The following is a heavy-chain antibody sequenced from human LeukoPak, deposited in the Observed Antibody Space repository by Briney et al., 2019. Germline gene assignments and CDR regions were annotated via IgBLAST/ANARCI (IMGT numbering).Heavy chain of an antibody. D-gene: IGHD3-9*01. J-gene: IGHJ3*02. V-gene: IGHV1-46*01. CDR3: AREGKYYDILTGYYTGGGAFDI. CDR2: INPSGGST. CDR1: GYTFTSYY. Sequence: ASVKVSCKASGYTFTSYYMHWVRQAPGQGLEWMGIINPSGGSTSYAQKFQGRVTMTRDTSTSTVYMELSSLRSEDTAVYYCAREGKYYDILTGYYTGGGAFDIWGQGTMVTVSS.